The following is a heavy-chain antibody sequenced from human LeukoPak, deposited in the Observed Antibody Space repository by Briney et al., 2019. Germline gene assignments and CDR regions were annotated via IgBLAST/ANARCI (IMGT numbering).Heavy chain of an antibody. CDR2: INHSGST. CDR1: GGSFSGYY. Sequence: SETLSLTCAVYGGSFSGYYWSWIRQPPGKGPEWIGEINHSGSTNYNPSLKSRVTISVDTSKNQFSLKLSSVTAADTAVYYCARGRWGQGIRSSYYRYFDYWGQGTLVTVSS. D-gene: IGHD3-22*01. J-gene: IGHJ4*02. CDR3: ARGRWGQGIRSSYYRYFDY. V-gene: IGHV4-34*01.